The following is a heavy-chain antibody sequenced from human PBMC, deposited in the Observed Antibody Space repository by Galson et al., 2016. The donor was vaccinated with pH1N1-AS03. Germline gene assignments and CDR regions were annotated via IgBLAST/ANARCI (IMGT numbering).Heavy chain of an antibody. D-gene: IGHD3/OR15-3a*01. CDR3: ARAGLASYGMDV. CDR2: ISPNSGGT. Sequence: SVKVSCKATGYSFTGYYIHWVRQAPGQGLEWLGRISPNSGGTKYAQKFQGRVTMTTDTSISTAYMELSRLRSEDMAVFYCARAGLASYGMDVWGQGTTVIVSS. CDR1: GYSFTGYY. V-gene: IGHV1-2*06. J-gene: IGHJ6*02.